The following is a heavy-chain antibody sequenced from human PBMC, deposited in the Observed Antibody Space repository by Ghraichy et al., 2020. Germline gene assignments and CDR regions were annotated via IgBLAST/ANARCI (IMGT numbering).Heavy chain of an antibody. D-gene: IGHD3-22*01. V-gene: IGHV3-23*01. Sequence: GGSLRLSCAASGFTFSTYAMNWVRLAPGKGLEWVSAISSGGGSTYYADSVKGRFTISRDKSKNTLFLQMNRLRVEDTAVYYCAKAGIVGVTGPNSFDYCGQRTLVTVSS. CDR2: ISSGGGST. J-gene: IGHJ4*02. CDR1: GFTFSTYA. CDR3: AKAGIVGVTGPNSFDY.